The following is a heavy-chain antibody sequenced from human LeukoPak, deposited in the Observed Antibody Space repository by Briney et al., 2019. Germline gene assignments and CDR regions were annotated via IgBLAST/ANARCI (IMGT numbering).Heavy chain of an antibody. V-gene: IGHV4-31*11. CDR2: IYYSGST. Sequence: PSETLSLTCAVYGGSFSGYYWSWIRQHPGKGLEWIGYIYYSGSTYYNPSLKSRVTISVDTSKNQFSLKLSSVTAADTAVYYCARDRGDSRAFDYWGQGTLVTVSS. CDR1: GGSFSGYY. D-gene: IGHD3-22*01. CDR3: ARDRGDSRAFDY. J-gene: IGHJ4*02.